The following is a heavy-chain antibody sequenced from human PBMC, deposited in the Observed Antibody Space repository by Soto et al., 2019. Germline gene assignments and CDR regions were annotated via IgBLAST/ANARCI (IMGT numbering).Heavy chain of an antibody. CDR2: INPNSGGT. V-gene: IGHV1-2*04. Sequence: ASVKVSCKASGYIFTGYYMHWVRQAPGQGLEWMGWINPNSGGTNYAQKFQGWVTMTRDTSISTAYMELSRLRSDDTAEYYCARGTVTGYYYYYYMDVWGKGTTVTVSS. CDR3: ARGTVTGYYYYYYMDV. CDR1: GYIFTGYY. J-gene: IGHJ6*03. D-gene: IGHD4-4*01.